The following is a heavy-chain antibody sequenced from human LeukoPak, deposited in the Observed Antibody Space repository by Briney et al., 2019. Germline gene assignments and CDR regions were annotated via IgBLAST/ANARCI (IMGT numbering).Heavy chain of an antibody. J-gene: IGHJ6*03. Sequence: PGGSLRLSCAASGFTFSDYYMSWIRQAPGKGLEWVSYISSSGSTIYYADSVKGRFTISRDNAKNSLYLQMNSLRAEDTAVYYCARGLLPYHYYYMDVWGKGTTVTVSS. D-gene: IGHD2-15*01. CDR3: ARGLLPYHYYYMDV. CDR2: ISSSGSTI. V-gene: IGHV3-11*01. CDR1: GFTFSDYY.